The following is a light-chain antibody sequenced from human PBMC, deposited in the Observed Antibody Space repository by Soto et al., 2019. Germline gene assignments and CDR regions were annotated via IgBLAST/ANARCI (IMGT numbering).Light chain of an antibody. J-gene: IGLJ1*01. V-gene: IGLV2-23*03. CDR3: CSYAGSSTFEV. Sequence: QSVLTQPASVSGSPGQSITISCTGTSSDVGSYNLVSWYQQHPGKAPKLMIYEGSKRPSWVSNRFSGSKSGNTASLTISGLQAEDEADYYCCSYAGSSTFEVFGTGTKLTVL. CDR2: EGS. CDR1: SSDVGSYNL.